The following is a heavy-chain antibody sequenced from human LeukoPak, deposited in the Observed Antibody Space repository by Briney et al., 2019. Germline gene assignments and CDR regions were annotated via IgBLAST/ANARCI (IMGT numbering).Heavy chain of an antibody. CDR2: ISGSGGST. Sequence: GGSLRLSCAASGFTFSSYAMSWVRQAPGKGLEWVSAISGSGGSTYYADSVEGRFTISRDNSKNTLYLQMNSLRAEDTAVYYCAKDLGWYLPATGEYWGQGTLVTVSS. J-gene: IGHJ4*02. D-gene: IGHD4-23*01. V-gene: IGHV3-23*01. CDR3: AKDLGWYLPATGEY. CDR1: GFTFSSYA.